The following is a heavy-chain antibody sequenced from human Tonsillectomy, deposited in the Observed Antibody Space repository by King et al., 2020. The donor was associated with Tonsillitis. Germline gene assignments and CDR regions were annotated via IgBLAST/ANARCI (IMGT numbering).Heavy chain of an antibody. D-gene: IGHD6-19*01. CDR1: GGSISSDW. CDR3: AKGVGSGTAVAGD. CDR2: IYISGST. Sequence: HVQLQESGPGLVKPSETLYLTCTVSGGSISSDWWSWIRQPAGKGLEWIGRIYISGSTYYNLSLKSRVTMSVDTSKSQFSLKLSSVTAADTAVYYCAKGVGSGTAVAGDWGQGTLVTVSS. V-gene: IGHV4-4*07. J-gene: IGHJ4*02.